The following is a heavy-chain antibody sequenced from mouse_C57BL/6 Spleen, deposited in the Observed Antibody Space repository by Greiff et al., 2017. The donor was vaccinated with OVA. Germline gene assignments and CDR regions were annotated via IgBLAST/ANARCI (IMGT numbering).Heavy chain of an antibody. D-gene: IGHD1-1*01. CDR3: ARFEGSITTVVRGGLCDY. V-gene: IGHV1-9*01. J-gene: IGHJ2*01. CDR2: ILPGSGST. Sequence: VQLQQSGAELMKPGASVKLSCKATGYTFTGYWIEWVKQRPGHGLEWIGEILPGSGSTNYNEKFKGKATFTADTSSNTAYMQLSSLTTEDSAIYYCARFEGSITTVVRGGLCDYWGQGTTLTVSS. CDR1: GYTFTGYW.